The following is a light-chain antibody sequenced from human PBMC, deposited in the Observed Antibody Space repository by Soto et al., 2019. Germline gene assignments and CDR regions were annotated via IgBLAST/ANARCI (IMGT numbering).Light chain of an antibody. Sequence: EIVLTQSPGTLSLTSGERATLSWRASQSISGTYLAWYQQKPGQAPRLLIYGASNRATGIPDRLSGSGSGTDFTLTITRLEPEDFAMYYCQRYDSFRTFGQGTKVDIK. CDR1: QSISGTY. V-gene: IGKV3-20*01. CDR3: QRYDSFRT. J-gene: IGKJ1*01. CDR2: GAS.